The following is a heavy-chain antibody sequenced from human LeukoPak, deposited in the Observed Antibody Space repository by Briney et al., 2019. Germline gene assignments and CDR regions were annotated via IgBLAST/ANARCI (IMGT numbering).Heavy chain of an antibody. D-gene: IGHD2-2*01. J-gene: IGHJ6*03. V-gene: IGHV4-34*01. CDR1: GGSISSYY. CDR3: ARLAGYCSSTSCQRGYYMDV. Sequence: SETLSLTCTVSGGSISSYYWSWIRQPPGKGLEWIGEINHSGSTNYNPSLKSRVTISVDTSKNQFSLKLSSVTAADTAVYYCARLAGYCSSTSCQRGYYMDVWGKGTTVTVSS. CDR2: INHSGST.